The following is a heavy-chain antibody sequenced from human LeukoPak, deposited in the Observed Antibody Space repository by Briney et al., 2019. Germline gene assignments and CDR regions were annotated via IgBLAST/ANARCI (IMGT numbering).Heavy chain of an antibody. CDR3: ARETGVSSGWYGGYNWFDP. D-gene: IGHD6-19*01. CDR1: GFTFSSYW. CDR2: INSDGSST. Sequence: GGSLRLSCAASGFTFSSYWMHWVRQAPGKGLVWVSRINSDGSSTSYADSVKGRFTISRDNAKNTLYLQTNSLRAEDTAVYYCARETGVSSGWYGGYNWFDPWGQGTLVTVSS. J-gene: IGHJ5*02. V-gene: IGHV3-74*01.